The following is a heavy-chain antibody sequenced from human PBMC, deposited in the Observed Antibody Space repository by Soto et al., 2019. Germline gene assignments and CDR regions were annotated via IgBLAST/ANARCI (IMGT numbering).Heavy chain of an antibody. V-gene: IGHV1-3*01. D-gene: IGHD2-2*01. J-gene: IGHJ4*02. CDR1: GYTFTGYY. Sequence: ASVKVSCKASGYTFTGYYMHWVRQAPGQRLEWMGWINAGNGNTKYSQKFQGRVTITRDTSASTAYMELSSLRSEDTAVYYCARRNVVVPAAQPIFDYWGQGTLVTVSS. CDR2: INAGNGNT. CDR3: ARRNVVVPAAQPIFDY.